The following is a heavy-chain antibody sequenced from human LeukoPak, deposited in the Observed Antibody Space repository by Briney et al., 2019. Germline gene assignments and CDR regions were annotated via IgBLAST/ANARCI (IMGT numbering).Heavy chain of an antibody. CDR2: INHSGST. CDR3: ARSSSGYYAFFDY. CDR1: GGSFSGYY. J-gene: IGHJ4*02. Sequence: SETLSLTCAVYGGSFSGYYWSWIRQPPGKGLEWIGEINHSGSTNYNPSLKSRVTISVDTSKNQFPLKLSSVTAADTAVYYCARSSSGYYAFFDYWGQGTLVTVSS. V-gene: IGHV4-34*01. D-gene: IGHD3-22*01.